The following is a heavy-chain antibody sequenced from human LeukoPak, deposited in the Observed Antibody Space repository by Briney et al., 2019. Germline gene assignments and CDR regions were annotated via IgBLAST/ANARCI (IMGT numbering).Heavy chain of an antibody. CDR1: GYTFTSYA. CDR3: ARSRGYSYEFDY. V-gene: IGHV1-3*02. J-gene: IGHJ4*02. CDR2: SNAGNGNT. D-gene: IGHD5-18*01. Sequence: GASVKVSCKASGYTFTSYAMHWVRQAPGQRLEWMGWSNAGNGNTEYSQEFQGRVTITRDTSASTAYMELSSLRSEDMAVYYCARSRGYSYEFDYWGQGTLVTVSS.